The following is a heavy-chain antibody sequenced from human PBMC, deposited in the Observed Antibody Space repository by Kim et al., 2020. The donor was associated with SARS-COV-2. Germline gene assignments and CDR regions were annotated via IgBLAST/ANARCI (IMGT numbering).Heavy chain of an antibody. CDR2: TYYRSKWSN. D-gene: IGHD3-10*01. CDR1: GDSVSSNLVT. V-gene: IGHV6-1*01. J-gene: IGHJ4*02. CDR3: VRVRSGVFEY. Sequence: SQTLSLTCAISGDSVSSNLVTWNWIRQSPSRGLEWLGRTYYRSKWSNDYAVSVKSRITINPDTSKNQFSLLLKSVTPEDTAVYYCVRVRSGVFEYWGQGTLVTVSS.